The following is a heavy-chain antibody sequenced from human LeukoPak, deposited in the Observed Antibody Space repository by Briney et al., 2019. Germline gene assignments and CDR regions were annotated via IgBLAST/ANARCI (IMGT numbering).Heavy chain of an antibody. CDR3: ARPHTVLYNWFDP. D-gene: IGHD4-11*01. Sequence: GASVKVSCKASGYNFTGYYMHWVRQAPGQGLEWMGRINPNSGGTNYAQKFQGRVTMTRDTSINTAYMELSRLRSDDTAVYYCARPHTVLYNWFDPWGQGTLVTVSS. CDR1: GYNFTGYY. J-gene: IGHJ5*02. CDR2: INPNSGGT. V-gene: IGHV1-2*06.